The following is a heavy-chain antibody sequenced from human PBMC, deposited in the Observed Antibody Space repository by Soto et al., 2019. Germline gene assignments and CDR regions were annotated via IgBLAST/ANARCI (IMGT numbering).Heavy chain of an antibody. CDR1: GGTFSSCA. CDR2: IIPIFGTA. V-gene: IGHV1-69*06. J-gene: IGHJ6*02. CDR3: ASKYYYDSSGYYPYYYYYGMDV. Sequence: SVKVSCKASGGTFSSCAISWVRQAPGQGLEWMGGIIPIFGTANYAQKFQGRVTITADKSTSTAYMELSSLRSEDTAVYYCASKYYYDSSGYYPYYYYYGMDVWGQGTTVTVSS. D-gene: IGHD3-22*01.